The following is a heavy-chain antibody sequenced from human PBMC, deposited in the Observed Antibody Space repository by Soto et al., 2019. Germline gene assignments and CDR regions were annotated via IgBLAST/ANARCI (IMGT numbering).Heavy chain of an antibody. CDR3: ARASDSRGPFGY. J-gene: IGHJ4*02. Sequence: LTCAGSGGSISSSNWWSCVRQPPGKGLEWIGEIYHSGSTNYNPSLKSRVTISVDKSKNQFSLKLSSVTAADTAVYYCARASDSRGPFGYWGQGTLVTLYS. CDR2: IYHSGST. CDR1: GGSISSSNW. V-gene: IGHV4-4*02. D-gene: IGHD3-22*01.